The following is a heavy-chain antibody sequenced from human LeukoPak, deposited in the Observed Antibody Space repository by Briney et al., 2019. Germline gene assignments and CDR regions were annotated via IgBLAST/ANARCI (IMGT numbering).Heavy chain of an antibody. CDR2: ISRSGGST. V-gene: IGHV3-23*01. D-gene: IGHD3-3*01. Sequence: GGSLRLSCAASGFTFTSYAMGWVRQAPGKRLDWVSAISRSGGSTYYADSVKGRFTISRDNSKNTLYLQMNSLRAEDTAVYYCTKDPGHDFWSGYFDYWGQGSLVTVSS. CDR1: GFTFTSYA. J-gene: IGHJ4*02. CDR3: TKDPGHDFWSGYFDY.